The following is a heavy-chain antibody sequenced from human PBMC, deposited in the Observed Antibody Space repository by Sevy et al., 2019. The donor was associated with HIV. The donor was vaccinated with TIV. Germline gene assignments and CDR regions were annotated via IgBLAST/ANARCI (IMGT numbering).Heavy chain of an antibody. J-gene: IGHJ6*02. D-gene: IGHD2-2*01. CDR2: IIPIFGTA. Sequence: ASVKVSCKASGGTFSKYAISWVRQAPGQGLEWMGGIIPIFGTANYAQKFQGRVTITADESTSTAYMELSSLRSEDTAVYYCARDRGFSSTSQYGMDVWGQGTTVTVSS. CDR3: ARDRGFSSTSQYGMDV. CDR1: GGTFSKYA. V-gene: IGHV1-69*13.